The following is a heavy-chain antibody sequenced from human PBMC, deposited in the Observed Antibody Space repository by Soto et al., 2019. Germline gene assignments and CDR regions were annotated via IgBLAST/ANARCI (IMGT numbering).Heavy chain of an antibody. V-gene: IGHV4-30-4*01. D-gene: IGHD3-10*01. CDR3: AREWNTMVRGVTGVYYFDY. J-gene: IGHJ4*02. CDR2: IYYSGST. CDR1: GGSISSGDYY. Sequence: PSETLSLTCTVSGGSISSGDYYWSWIRQPPGKGLEWIGYIYYSGSTYYNPSLKSRVTISVDTSKNQFSLKLSSVTAADTAVYYCAREWNTMVRGVTGVYYFDYWGQGTLVTVSS.